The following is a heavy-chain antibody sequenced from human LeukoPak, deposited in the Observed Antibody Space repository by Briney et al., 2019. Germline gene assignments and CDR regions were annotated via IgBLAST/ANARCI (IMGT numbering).Heavy chain of an antibody. CDR2: INPSGAST. CDR3: ARECCTNGVWHYGDRSAFDI. V-gene: IGHV1-46*01. Sequence: ASVKVSCKASGYTFTNYYMHWVRQAPGQGLEWMGIINPSGASTSYAQKFQGRVTMTRDMSTSTVYMELSSLRSEDTAVYYCARECCTNGVWHYGDRSAFDIWGQGTMVTVSS. CDR1: GYTFTNYY. D-gene: IGHD2-8*01. J-gene: IGHJ3*02.